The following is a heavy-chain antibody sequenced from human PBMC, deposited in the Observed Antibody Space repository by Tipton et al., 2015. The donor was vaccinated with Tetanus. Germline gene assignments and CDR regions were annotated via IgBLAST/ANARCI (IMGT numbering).Heavy chain of an antibody. J-gene: IGHJ4*02. CDR2: IYQTGTT. CDR3: ARAAGFLGLTHDF. D-gene: IGHD2/OR15-2a*01. V-gene: IGHV4-30-4*01. Sequence: LRLSCTVSGASFSSGDYYWSWIRKPPGKDLEWIGYIYQTGTTYYNPSLKGRVTISMDRSNTQSSLRLDSLTAADTAVYYCARAAGFLGLTHDFWGRGTLVSVSS. CDR1: GASFSSGDYY.